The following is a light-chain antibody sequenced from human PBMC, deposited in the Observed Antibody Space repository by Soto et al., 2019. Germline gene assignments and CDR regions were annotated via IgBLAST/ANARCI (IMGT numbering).Light chain of an antibody. Sequence: EIVLTQSPATLSLSPGGRATLSCRASHSISTYLGWYQQRPGQAPRLLIYDASSRATGIPARFSGSGSGTDFTLTISSLEPEDFAVYYCQQRTHWPSFGQGTRLEIK. CDR1: HSISTY. J-gene: IGKJ5*01. CDR2: DAS. V-gene: IGKV3-11*01. CDR3: QQRTHWPS.